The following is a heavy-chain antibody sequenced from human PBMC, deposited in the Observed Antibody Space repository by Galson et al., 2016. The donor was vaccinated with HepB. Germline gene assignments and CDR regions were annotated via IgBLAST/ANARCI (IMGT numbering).Heavy chain of an antibody. J-gene: IGHJ4*02. CDR2: ISSSSDYT. CDR1: GFTFSDFY. CDR3: ARHYGSGSYFAIDY. V-gene: IGHV3-11*03. D-gene: IGHD3-10*01. Sequence: SLRLSCAASGFTFSDFYMSWVRQAPGKGLEWVSYISSSSDYTNNADSVKGRFTISRDNAKNSLYLQMNSLRAEDTAVYYCARHYGSGSYFAIDYWGPGTLVTVAS.